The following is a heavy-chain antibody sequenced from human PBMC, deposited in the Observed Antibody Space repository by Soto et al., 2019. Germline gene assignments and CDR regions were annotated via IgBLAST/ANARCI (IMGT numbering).Heavy chain of an antibody. Sequence: ASVKVSCKASGYTFTSYGISWVRQAPGQGLEWMGWISAYNGNTNYAQKLQDRVTMTTDTSTSTAYMELRSLRSDDTAVYYCARDLGSGYDSHYYYYYGMEVLGQGTTVIVSS. V-gene: IGHV1-18*04. J-gene: IGHJ6*01. D-gene: IGHD5-12*01. CDR2: ISAYNGNT. CDR3: ARDLGSGYDSHYYYYYGMEV. CDR1: GYTFTSYG.